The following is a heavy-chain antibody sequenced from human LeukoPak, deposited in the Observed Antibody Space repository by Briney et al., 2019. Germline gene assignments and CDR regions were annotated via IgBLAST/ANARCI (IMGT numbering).Heavy chain of an antibody. CDR1: GGSISSGDYY. CDR2: IYYSGST. J-gene: IGHJ1*01. CDR3: ARSLYGDYGYFQH. V-gene: IGHV4-30-4*01. Sequence: SKTLSLTCTVSGGSISSGDYYWSWIRQPPGKGLEWIGYIYYSGSTYYNPSLKSRVTISVDTSKNQFSLKLSSVTAADTAVYYCARSLYGDYGYFQHWGQGTLVTVSS. D-gene: IGHD4-17*01.